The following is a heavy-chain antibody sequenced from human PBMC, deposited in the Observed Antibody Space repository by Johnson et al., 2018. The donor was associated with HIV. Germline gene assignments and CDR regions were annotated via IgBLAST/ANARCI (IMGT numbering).Heavy chain of an antibody. V-gene: IGHV3-30*18. CDR3: AKPPSMGADAFDI. D-gene: IGHD3-16*01. J-gene: IGHJ3*02. CDR1: GFTFSSYG. CDR2: ISYDGSNK. Sequence: QVQLVESGGGLVQPGGSLRLSCAASGFTFSSYGMHWVRQAPGKGLEWVAVISYDGSNKYYADSVKGRFNISRDNSKNTLYLQMNSLRAEDSALYYCAKPPSMGADAFDIWGQGTMVTVPS.